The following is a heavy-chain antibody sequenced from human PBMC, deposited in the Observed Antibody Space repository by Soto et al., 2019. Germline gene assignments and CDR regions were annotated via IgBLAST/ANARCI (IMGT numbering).Heavy chain of an antibody. CDR2: IYFTGNT. CDR3: AGQTFTIAAASYGRSNWFDP. J-gene: IGHJ5*02. V-gene: IGHV4-39*01. CDR1: GGSITSSSPF. D-gene: IGHD6-25*01. Sequence: SETLSLTCTASGGSITSSSPFWGWVRQPPGKGLEWIGTIYFTGNTYCTPSLKSRLTMSIDTSKNEFSLRLNSVTAADTAVYYCAGQTFTIAAASYGRSNWFDPWGPGTLVTVSS.